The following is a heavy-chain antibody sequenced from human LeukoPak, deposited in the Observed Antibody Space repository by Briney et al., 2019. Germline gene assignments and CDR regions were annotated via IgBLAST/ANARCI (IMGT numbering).Heavy chain of an antibody. J-gene: IGHJ4*02. Sequence: PGGSLRLSCAASGFTFSSYGMHWVRQAPGKGLEWVAVIWYDGSNKYYADSVKGRFTVSRDNSKNTLYLQMNSLRAEDTAVYYCAKAEPENWGQGTLVTVSS. CDR1: GFTFSSYG. CDR3: AKAEPEN. V-gene: IGHV3-33*06. CDR2: IWYDGSNK.